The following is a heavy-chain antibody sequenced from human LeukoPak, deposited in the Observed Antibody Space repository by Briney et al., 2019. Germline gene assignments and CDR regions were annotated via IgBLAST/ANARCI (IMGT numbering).Heavy chain of an antibody. CDR1: GFNVSSSY. V-gene: IGHV3-53*01. D-gene: IGHD6-19*01. J-gene: IGHJ4*02. CDR2: IYSGGGGGST. CDR3: ATKGDSGWFFDY. Sequence: PGGSLTLSCAASGFNVSSSYMSWVRQAPGEGLEWVSVIYSGGGGGSTYYADSVKGRFTISRDNSKNTVYLQMNSLRAEDTAVYYCATKGDSGWFFDYWGQGTLVTVSS.